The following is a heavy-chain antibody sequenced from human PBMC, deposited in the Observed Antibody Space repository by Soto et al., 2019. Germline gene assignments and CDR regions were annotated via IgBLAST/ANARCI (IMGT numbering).Heavy chain of an antibody. D-gene: IGHD3-3*01. Sequence: ASVKVSCKASGYTFTSYGISWVRQAPGQGLEWMGWISAYNGNTNYAQKLQGRVTMTTDTSTSTAYMELRSLRSDDTAVYYCARGLPNRLGSRGPDRYDFWSGYYYYFDYWGQGTLVTVSS. J-gene: IGHJ4*02. CDR2: ISAYNGNT. CDR1: GYTFTSYG. V-gene: IGHV1-18*01. CDR3: ARGLPNRLGSRGPDRYDFWSGYYYYFDY.